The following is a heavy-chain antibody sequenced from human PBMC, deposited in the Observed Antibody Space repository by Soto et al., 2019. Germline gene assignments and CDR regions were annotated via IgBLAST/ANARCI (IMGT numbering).Heavy chain of an antibody. CDR1: GYTFTSYD. CDR3: ARGPENMVRGVTPFDP. Sequence: QVQLVQSGAEVKKPGASVQVSCKASGYTFTSYDITWVRQATGQGLEWMGWMNPNSGNTGYAQKFQGRVTMTRNTSISTAYMELSSLRSEDTAVYYCARGPENMVRGVTPFDPWGQGTLVTVSS. V-gene: IGHV1-8*01. D-gene: IGHD3-10*01. CDR2: MNPNSGNT. J-gene: IGHJ5*02.